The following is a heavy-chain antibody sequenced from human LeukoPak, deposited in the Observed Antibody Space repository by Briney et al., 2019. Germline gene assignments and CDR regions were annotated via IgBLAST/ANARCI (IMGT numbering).Heavy chain of an antibody. Sequence: PGGSLRLSCAASGFTFSNAWMSWVRQAPGKGLEWVGRIKSKTDGGTTDYAAPVKGRFTISRDDSKNTLYLQMNSLETEDTAVYYCTTATAHYYYDSSGQTLDYWGQGTLVTVSS. CDR2: IKSKTDGGTT. J-gene: IGHJ4*02. V-gene: IGHV3-15*01. CDR3: TTATAHYYYDSSGQTLDY. CDR1: GFTFSNAW. D-gene: IGHD3-22*01.